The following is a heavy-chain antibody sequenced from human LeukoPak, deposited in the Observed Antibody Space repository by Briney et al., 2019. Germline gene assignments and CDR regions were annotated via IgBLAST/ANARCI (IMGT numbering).Heavy chain of an antibody. CDR3: ARLTRRSRSGKSQPDDGY. CDR1: GYTFTGYY. CDR2: INPNSGGT. V-gene: IGHV1-2*02. Sequence: VASVKVSCKASGYTFTGYYMHWVRQAPGQGLEWMGWINPNSGGTNYAQKFQGRVTMTRDTSISTAYMELSRLRSDDTAVYYCARLTRRSRSGKSQPDDGYWGQGTLVTVSS. J-gene: IGHJ4*02. D-gene: IGHD2-21*02.